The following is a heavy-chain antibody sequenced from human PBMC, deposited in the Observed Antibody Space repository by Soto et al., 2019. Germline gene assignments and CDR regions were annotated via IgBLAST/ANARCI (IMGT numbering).Heavy chain of an antibody. CDR3: ARDGYSSGNWFDP. CDR1: GYTFTGYY. Sequence: ASVKVSCKASGYTFTGYYMHWVRQAPGQGLEWMGWINPNSGGTNYAQKFQGWVTMTRDTSISTAYMELSRLRSDDTAVYYYARDGYSSGNWFDPWGQGTLVTVSS. J-gene: IGHJ5*02. CDR2: INPNSGGT. V-gene: IGHV1-2*04. D-gene: IGHD6-19*01.